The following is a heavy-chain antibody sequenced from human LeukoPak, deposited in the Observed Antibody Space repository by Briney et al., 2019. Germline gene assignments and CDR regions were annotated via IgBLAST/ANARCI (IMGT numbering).Heavy chain of an antibody. CDR3: WRGSGIEVWFEGY. V-gene: IGHV1-46*01. CDR2: INPSSGGT. CDR1: GYTFTTYY. D-gene: IGHD3-10*01. Sequence: ASLKLSCKASGYTFTTYYMHWVRQAPGQGLEWMGIINPSSGGTSYAQNFQGKFTMTRDTSTSTVYMQLSSLRSEDTAVYFCWRGSGIEVWFEGYWGQGTLVTVSS. J-gene: IGHJ4*02.